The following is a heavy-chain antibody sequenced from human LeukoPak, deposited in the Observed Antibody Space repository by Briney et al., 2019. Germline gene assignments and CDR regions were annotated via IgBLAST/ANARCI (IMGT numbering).Heavy chain of an antibody. CDR2: IYHSGST. CDR3: ARGARSTSCCWFDP. Sequence: SETLSLTCTVSGGSISSGGYYWSWIRQPPGKGLEWIGYIYHSGSTYYNPSLKSRVTISVDRSKNQFSLKLSSVTAADTAVYYCARGARSTSCCWFDPWGQGTLVTVSS. J-gene: IGHJ5*02. D-gene: IGHD2-2*01. CDR1: GGSISSGGYY. V-gene: IGHV4-30-2*01.